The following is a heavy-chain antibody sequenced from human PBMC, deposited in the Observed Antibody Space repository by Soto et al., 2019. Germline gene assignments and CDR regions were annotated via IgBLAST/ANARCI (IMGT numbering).Heavy chain of an antibody. CDR2: FIAMLGTP. CDR1: GGTFGSQG. D-gene: IGHD2-15*01. Sequence: SVKGSCKASGGTFGSQGIAWGRQAPGQGLEWMGGFIAMLGTPNYAKKVQGRDTITADESLTSSYLELRSLRSEDTAVYFCARGDMAHFDYWGQGTVVTVSS. V-gene: IGHV1-69*13. CDR3: ARGDMAHFDY. J-gene: IGHJ4*02.